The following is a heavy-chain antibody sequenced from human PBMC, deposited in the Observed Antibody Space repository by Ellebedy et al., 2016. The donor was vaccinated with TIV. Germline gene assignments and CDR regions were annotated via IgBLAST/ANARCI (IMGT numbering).Heavy chain of an antibody. CDR2: IYYSGST. D-gene: IGHD4-11*01. CDR3: AGESNSGYFDY. CDR1: VASTSSYS. Sequence: MPSETLSPTCTVSVASTSSYSWSWIRQPPGKGLEWIGNIYYSGSTTYNPSLKSRVTISVDTSQTQFSLKLSSVTAADTAVYYCAGESNSGYFDYWGQGILVTVSS. J-gene: IGHJ4*02. V-gene: IGHV4-59*08.